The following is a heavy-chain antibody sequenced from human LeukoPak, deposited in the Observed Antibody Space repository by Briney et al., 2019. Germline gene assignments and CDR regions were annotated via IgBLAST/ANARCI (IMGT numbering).Heavy chain of an antibody. CDR2: INHSGST. Sequence: SETLSLTCAVYGGSFSGYYWSWIRQPPGKGLEWIGEINHSGSTNYNPSLKSRVTISVDTSKNQFSLKLSSVTAADTAVYYCARAAVRGVITYWGQGTLVTVSS. CDR3: ARAAVRGVITY. D-gene: IGHD3-10*01. J-gene: IGHJ4*02. CDR1: GGSFSGYY. V-gene: IGHV4-34*01.